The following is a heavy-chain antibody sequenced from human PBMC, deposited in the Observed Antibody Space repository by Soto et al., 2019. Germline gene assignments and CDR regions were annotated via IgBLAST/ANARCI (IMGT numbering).Heavy chain of an antibody. Sequence: QVQLQESGPGLVKPSETLSLTCTVSGGSVSSGSYYWSWIRQPPGKGLEWIGYIYYSGSTNHNPSLKSRVTTSVDTSTNQFSLKLRSVTAADTAVYYCARHESSSGYYSLDYWGQGTLVTVSS. CDR1: GGSVSSGSYY. J-gene: IGHJ4*02. V-gene: IGHV4-61*01. D-gene: IGHD3-22*01. CDR3: ARHESSSGYYSLDY. CDR2: IYYSGST.